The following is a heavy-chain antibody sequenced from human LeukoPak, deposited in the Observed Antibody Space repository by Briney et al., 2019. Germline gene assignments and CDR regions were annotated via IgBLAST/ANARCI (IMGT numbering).Heavy chain of an antibody. D-gene: IGHD1-26*01. CDR2: ISTSGRTI. V-gene: IGHV3-48*03. CDR1: GFTFSSYE. J-gene: IGHJ4*02. Sequence: PGGPLRLSCAASGFTFSSYEMNWVRQAPGKGLEWVSYISTSGRTIYYADSVKGRFTISRDNAKNSLYLQMNSLRAEDTAVYYCAREEYSGSYYFDYWGQGTLVTVSS. CDR3: AREEYSGSYYFDY.